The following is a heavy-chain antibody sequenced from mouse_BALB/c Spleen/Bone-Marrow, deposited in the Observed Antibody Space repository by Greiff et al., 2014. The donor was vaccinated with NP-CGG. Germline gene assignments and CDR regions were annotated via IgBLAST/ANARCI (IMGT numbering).Heavy chain of an antibody. CDR1: GFTFSSYG. D-gene: IGHD1-1*01. J-gene: IGHJ4*01. CDR3: ARDFITTDAMDY. CDR2: ISSGGSYT. Sequence: VMLVESGGDLVKPGGSLKLSCAASGFTFSSYGMSWVRQTPDKRLEWVATISSGGSYTYYPDSVKGRFTISRDNAKNTLYLQMSSLKSEDTAMYYSARDFITTDAMDYWGQGTSVTVSS. V-gene: IGHV5-6*02.